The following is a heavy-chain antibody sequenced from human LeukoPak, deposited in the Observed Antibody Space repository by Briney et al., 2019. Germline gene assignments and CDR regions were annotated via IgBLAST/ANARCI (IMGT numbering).Heavy chain of an antibody. CDR1: GGSISSSSYY. Sequence: SETLSLTCTVSGGSISSSSYYWGWIRQPPGKGLEWIGSIYYSGSTYYNPSLKSRATISVDTSKNQFSLKLSSVTAADTAVYYCARDRGVAVVMDVWGKGTTVTVSS. D-gene: IGHD3-10*01. CDR2: IYYSGST. J-gene: IGHJ6*04. CDR3: ARDRGVAVVMDV. V-gene: IGHV4-39*07.